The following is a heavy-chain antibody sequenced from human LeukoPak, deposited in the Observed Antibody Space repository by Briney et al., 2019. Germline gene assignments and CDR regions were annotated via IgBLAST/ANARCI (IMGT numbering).Heavy chain of an antibody. CDR1: GGSFSGYY. Sequence: PSETLSLTCAVYGGSFSGYYWSWIRQPPGKGLEWIGEINHSGSTNYNPSLKSRVTISVDTSKNQFSLKLSSVTAADTAVYYCARDRGYSSSWYYSASLVDVYYYYGMDVWGQGTTVTVSS. D-gene: IGHD6-13*01. CDR2: INHSGST. V-gene: IGHV4-34*01. J-gene: IGHJ6*02. CDR3: ARDRGYSSSWYYSASLVDVYYYYGMDV.